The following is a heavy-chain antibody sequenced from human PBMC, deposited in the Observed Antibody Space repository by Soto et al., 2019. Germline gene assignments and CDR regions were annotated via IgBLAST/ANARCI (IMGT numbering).Heavy chain of an antibody. Sequence: SETLSLTCTVSCGSISSYYWSWIRQPPGKGLEWIGYIYYSGSTNYNPSLKSRVTISVDTSKNQFSLKLSSVTAADTAVYYCARAVGTYYYGSGSLAWFDPWGQGTLVTVS. CDR1: CGSISSYY. D-gene: IGHD3-10*01. V-gene: IGHV4-59*01. CDR2: IYYSGST. J-gene: IGHJ5*02. CDR3: ARAVGTYYYGSGSLAWFDP.